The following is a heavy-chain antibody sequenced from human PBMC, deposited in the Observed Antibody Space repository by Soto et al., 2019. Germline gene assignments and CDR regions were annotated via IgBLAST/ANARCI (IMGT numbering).Heavy chain of an antibody. J-gene: IGHJ4*02. CDR1: GFTFSSYS. Sequence: GGSLRLSCAASGFTFSSYSMNWVRQAPGKGLEWVSYISSSSSTIYYADSVKGRFTISRDNAKNSLYLQMNSLRAEDTAVYYCARSSRLYCSGGSCGDDYWGQGTLVTVSS. CDR2: ISSSSSTI. V-gene: IGHV3-48*01. CDR3: ARSSRLYCSGGSCGDDY. D-gene: IGHD2-15*01.